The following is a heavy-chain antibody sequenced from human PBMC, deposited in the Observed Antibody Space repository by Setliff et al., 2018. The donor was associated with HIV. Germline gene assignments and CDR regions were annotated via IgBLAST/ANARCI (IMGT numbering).Heavy chain of an antibody. CDR2: IIPALKVT. V-gene: IGHV1-69*10. J-gene: IGHJ4*02. Sequence: SVKVSCKVSGHTFTDYSIHWVQQAPGKGLEWMGGIIPALKVTNYEQKFHGRVNITADKSTTTVYMELPSLRTEDTAIYYCARSITTVVRGLDFWGQGTLVTVSS. D-gene: IGHD3-10*01. CDR1: GHTFTDYS. CDR3: ARSITTVVRGLDF.